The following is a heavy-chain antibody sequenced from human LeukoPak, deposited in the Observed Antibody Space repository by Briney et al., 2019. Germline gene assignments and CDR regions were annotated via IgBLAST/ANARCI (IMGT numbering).Heavy chain of an antibody. Sequence: SETLSLTCTVSGGSINSGGNHWTWIRQVPGKGLEWIGDIFYLVNTYYNPSLKSRVSTSVETSKNQFSLKLSSVTAADTAVYYCARDNRQTGTGFFDSWGQGILVTVSS. J-gene: IGHJ4*02. D-gene: IGHD1-1*01. CDR1: GGSINSGGNH. CDR2: IFYLVNT. V-gene: IGHV4-31*03. CDR3: ARDNRQTGTGFFDS.